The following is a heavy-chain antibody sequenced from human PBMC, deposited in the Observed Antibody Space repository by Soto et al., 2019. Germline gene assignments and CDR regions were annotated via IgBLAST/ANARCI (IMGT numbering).Heavy chain of an antibody. V-gene: IGHV4-39*01. CDR2: IYHSGST. J-gene: IGHJ4*02. CDR3: ARQTGGFGYYFDY. CDR1: GGSISSSSYY. D-gene: IGHD3-16*01. Sequence: QLQLQESGPGLVKPSETLSLTCTVSGGSISSSSYYWGWIRQPPGKELEWIGAIYHSGSTYYHPSLKSRVTISVDTSKNQFSLMLTSLTAADTAVYFCARQTGGFGYYFDYWGQGTLVTVSS.